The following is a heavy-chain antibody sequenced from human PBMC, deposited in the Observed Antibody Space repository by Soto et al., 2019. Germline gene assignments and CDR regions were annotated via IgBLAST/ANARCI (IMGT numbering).Heavy chain of an antibody. CDR2: ISAYNGNT. J-gene: IGHJ3*02. D-gene: IGHD5-12*01. Sequence: ASVKVSCKASGYTFTSYGISWVRQAPGQGLEWMGWISAYNGNTNYAQKLQGRVTMTTDTSTSTAYMELRSLRSDDTAVYYCARARLEYSGYDLGAFDIWSQGTMVTVSS. CDR1: GYTFTSYG. V-gene: IGHV1-18*01. CDR3: ARARLEYSGYDLGAFDI.